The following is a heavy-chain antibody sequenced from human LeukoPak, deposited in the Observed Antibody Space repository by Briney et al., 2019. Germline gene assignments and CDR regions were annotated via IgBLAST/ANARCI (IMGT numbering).Heavy chain of an antibody. CDR1: SGSISVTGID. CDR3: ALPYFGAGVDAFDI. CDR2: IYYTGTT. D-gene: IGHD3-10*01. J-gene: IGHJ3*02. V-gene: IGHV4-39*07. Sequence: SETLSLTCTVSSGSISVTGIDWGWVRQPPGKGLEYLGKIYYTGTTSYNPSLKSRVTISIDTSKNQFSLNLNSVTAADTALYYCALPYFGAGVDAFDIWGQGTRVAVSS.